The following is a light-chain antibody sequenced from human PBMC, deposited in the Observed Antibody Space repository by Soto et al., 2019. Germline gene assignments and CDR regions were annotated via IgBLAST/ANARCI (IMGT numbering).Light chain of an antibody. J-gene: IGLJ2*01. CDR2: DVS. CDR3: SSYTSSSTLDVV. V-gene: IGLV2-14*01. Sequence: QPVLTQPASVSGSPGQSITISCTGTSSDVGGYNYVSWYQQHPGKAPKLMIYDVSNRPSGVSNRFSGSKSGNTASLTISGLQPEDEADYYCSSYTSSSTLDVVFGGGTKLTVL. CDR1: SSDVGGYNY.